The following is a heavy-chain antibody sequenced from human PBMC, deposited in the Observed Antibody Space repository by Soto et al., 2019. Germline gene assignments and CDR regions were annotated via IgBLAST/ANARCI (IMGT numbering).Heavy chain of an antibody. D-gene: IGHD1-1*01. Sequence: QLQLQESGSGLVKPSQTLSLTCAVSGGSISSGGYSWSWIRQPPGKGLEWIGYIYHSGSTYYNPYLKSRVTNAVDRSKNQFSLKLGSVTAADTAVYYCARGMRGTRFDYWGQGTLVTVSS. CDR1: GGSISSGGYS. J-gene: IGHJ4*02. V-gene: IGHV4-30-2*01. CDR3: ARGMRGTRFDY. CDR2: IYHSGST.